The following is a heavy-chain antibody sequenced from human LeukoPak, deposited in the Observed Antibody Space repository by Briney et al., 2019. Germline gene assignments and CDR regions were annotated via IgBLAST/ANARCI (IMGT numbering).Heavy chain of an antibody. CDR1: GFTFSDYY. Sequence: RGSLRLSCAASGFTFSDYYMSWIRQAPGKGLEWVSYISSSGSTIYYADSVKGRFTISRDNAKNSLYLQMNSLRAEDTAVYYCARASHDTLFDYWGQGTLVTVSS. CDR2: ISSSGSTI. J-gene: IGHJ4*02. D-gene: IGHD1-1*01. V-gene: IGHV3-11*01. CDR3: ARASHDTLFDY.